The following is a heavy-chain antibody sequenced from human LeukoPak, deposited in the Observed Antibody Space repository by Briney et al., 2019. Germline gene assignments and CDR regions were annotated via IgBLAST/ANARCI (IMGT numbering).Heavy chain of an antibody. J-gene: IGHJ3*02. CDR3: TSITMVRGVIAFDI. D-gene: IGHD3-10*01. Sequence: PGGSLRLSCAASGFTFSGSAMHWVRQASGKGLEWVGRIRSKANSYATAYAASVKGRFTISRDDSKNTAYLQMSSLKTEDTAVYYCTSITMVRGVIAFDIWGQGTMVTVSS. CDR1: GFTFSGSA. V-gene: IGHV3-73*01. CDR2: IRSKANSYAT.